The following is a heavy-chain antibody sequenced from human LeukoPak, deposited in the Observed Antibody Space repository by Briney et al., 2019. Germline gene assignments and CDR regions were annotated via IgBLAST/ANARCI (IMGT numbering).Heavy chain of an antibody. Sequence: GGSLRLSCEASGFLFRAYAMSWVRQAPGKGLEWLSTITITDGGAYYIDSVRGRFTMSRDNSKNTLYLQMNSLRAEDTAVYYCAREAWRPYLDYWGQGTPVTVSS. CDR3: AREAWRPYLDY. CDR1: GFLFRAYA. D-gene: IGHD3-3*01. V-gene: IGHV3-23*01. J-gene: IGHJ4*02. CDR2: ITITDGGA.